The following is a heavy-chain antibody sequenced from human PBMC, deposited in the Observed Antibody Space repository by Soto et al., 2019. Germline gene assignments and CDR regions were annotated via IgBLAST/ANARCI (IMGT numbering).Heavy chain of an antibody. V-gene: IGHV5-51*01. CDR2: IYPDDSDT. CDR3: ARRRGSTGYNLVAWYFDL. Sequence: EVQLVQSGAEVKKPGESLKISCKGSGYSFVTYWIGWVRQMPGKGLEWMGTIYPDDSDTKYSPSFQGQVTMSADKSISTAYLQWSSLKASDTAMYYCARRRGSTGYNLVAWYFDLWGRGTLVTVSS. CDR1: GYSFVTYW. D-gene: IGHD5-12*01. J-gene: IGHJ2*01.